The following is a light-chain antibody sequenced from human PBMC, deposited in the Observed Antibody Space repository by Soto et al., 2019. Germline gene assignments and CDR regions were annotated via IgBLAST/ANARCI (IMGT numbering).Light chain of an antibody. CDR1: QTISSW. CDR3: QHYNSYSEA. CDR2: KAS. Sequence: DIQMTQSASTLSASAGDRFTITFRASQTISSWLAWYQQKPGKAPKLLIYKASTLKSGVPSRFSGSGSGTEFTLTISSLQPDDFATYYCQHYNSYSEAFGQGTKVDI. V-gene: IGKV1-5*03. J-gene: IGKJ1*01.